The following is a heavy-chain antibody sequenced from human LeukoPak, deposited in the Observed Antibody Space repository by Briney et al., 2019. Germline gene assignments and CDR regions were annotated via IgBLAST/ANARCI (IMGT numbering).Heavy chain of an antibody. J-gene: IGHJ4*02. Sequence: ASVKVSCKASGYTFTNYGINWVRQAPGQGLEWTGWINTNTGNPTYAQGFTGRFVFSLDTSVSTAYLQISSLKAEDTAVYYCARDGDSGYDCLFDYWGQGTLVTVSS. CDR1: GYTFTNYG. CDR2: INTNTGNP. D-gene: IGHD5-12*01. V-gene: IGHV7-4-1*02. CDR3: ARDGDSGYDCLFDY.